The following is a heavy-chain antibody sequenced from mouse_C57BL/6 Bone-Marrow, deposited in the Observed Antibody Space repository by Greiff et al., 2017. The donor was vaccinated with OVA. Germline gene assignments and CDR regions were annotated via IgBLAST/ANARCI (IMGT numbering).Heavy chain of an antibody. V-gene: IGHV1-59*01. J-gene: IGHJ3*01. CDR2: IDPSDSYT. Sequence: VQLQQPGAELVRPGTSVKLSCKASGYTFTSYWMHWVKQRPGQGLEWIGVIDPSDSYTNYNQKFKGKATLTVDTSSSTAYMQLSSLTSEDSAVDYCARDYGSLFAYWGQGTLVTVSA. D-gene: IGHD1-1*01. CDR1: GYTFTSYW. CDR3: ARDYGSLFAY.